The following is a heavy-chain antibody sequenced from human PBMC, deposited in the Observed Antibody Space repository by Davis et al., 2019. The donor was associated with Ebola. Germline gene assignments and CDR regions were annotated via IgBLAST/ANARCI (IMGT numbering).Heavy chain of an antibody. D-gene: IGHD2-21*01. Sequence: ASVTVSCKASGYTFTSYDINWVRQAPGQGLEWMGWVSTFNGDTNYAQNLQDRFSMTTDASTSTAYMELRSLTSDDTAVYYCARDSGDMSYWGQGTLVTVSA. J-gene: IGHJ4*02. CDR2: VSTFNGDT. V-gene: IGHV1-18*01. CDR3: ARDSGDMSY. CDR1: GYTFTSYD.